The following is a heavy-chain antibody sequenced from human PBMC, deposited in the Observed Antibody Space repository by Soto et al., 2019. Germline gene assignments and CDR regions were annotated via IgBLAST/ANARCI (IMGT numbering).Heavy chain of an antibody. CDR2: FDPEDGET. CDR3: ATLRVASAPVDYYYGMDV. CDR1: GYTLTELS. D-gene: IGHD2-15*01. V-gene: IGHV1-24*01. J-gene: IGHJ6*02. Sequence: SVEVSFKVSGYTLTELSMHWVRQAPGKGLEWMGGFDPEDGETIYAQKFQGRVTMTADTSTDTAYMELSSLRSEDTAVYYCATLRVASAPVDYYYGMDVWGQGTTVTVSS.